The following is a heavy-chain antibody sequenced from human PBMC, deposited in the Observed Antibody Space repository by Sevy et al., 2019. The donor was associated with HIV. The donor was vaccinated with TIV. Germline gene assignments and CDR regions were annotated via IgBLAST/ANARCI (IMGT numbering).Heavy chain of an antibody. Sequence: ASVKVSCKVSGYTLNQLSMHWVRQAPGKGLEWMGSFDPEDGERFYAQKFQGRVNMTEDTSTDTAYMELSSLRSEDTAVYYCATTKDYYESSGCPFDYWGQGTLVTVSS. V-gene: IGHV1-24*01. CDR2: FDPEDGER. CDR3: ATTKDYYESSGCPFDY. CDR1: GYTLNQLS. J-gene: IGHJ4*02. D-gene: IGHD3-22*01.